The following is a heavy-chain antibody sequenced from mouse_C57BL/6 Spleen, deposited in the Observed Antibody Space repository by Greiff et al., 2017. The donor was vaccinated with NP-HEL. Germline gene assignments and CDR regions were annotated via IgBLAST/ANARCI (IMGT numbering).Heavy chain of an antibody. Sequence: QVQLQQSGAELVRPGSSVKLSCKASGYTFTSYWMHWVKQRPIQGLEWIGNIDPSDSETPYNQKFKDKATLTVDKSSSTAYMQLSSLTSEDSAVYYCARNYGSSHWYFDVWGTGTTVTVSS. CDR2: IDPSDSET. CDR1: GYTFTSYW. CDR3: ARNYGSSHWYFDV. J-gene: IGHJ1*03. D-gene: IGHD1-1*01. V-gene: IGHV1-52*01.